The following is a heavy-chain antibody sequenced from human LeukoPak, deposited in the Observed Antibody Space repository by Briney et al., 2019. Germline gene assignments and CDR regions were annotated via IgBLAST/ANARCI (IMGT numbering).Heavy chain of an antibody. Sequence: GGSLRLSCAASGFTFSDYNMHWVRQAPGKGLEWVAGISYDGSSKTYADSLKGRFTISRDKSENTLYLQMNSLGAEDTAVYYCAKEAGLAVAGPSETFDYWGQGTLVTVSS. CDR3: AKEAGLAVAGPSETFDY. CDR2: ISYDGSSK. CDR1: GFTFSDYN. V-gene: IGHV3-30*18. D-gene: IGHD6-19*01. J-gene: IGHJ4*02.